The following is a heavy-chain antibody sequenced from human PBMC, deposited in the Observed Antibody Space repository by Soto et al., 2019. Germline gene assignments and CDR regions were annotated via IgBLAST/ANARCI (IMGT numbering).Heavy chain of an antibody. V-gene: IGHV4-30-4*01. CDR1: GGSISSADYY. Sequence: SEPLSLTCTVSGGSISSADYYWSWIRQPPGKGLEWIGYIYYSGSTYYNPSLKSRVTISVDTSKNQFSLKLSSVTAADTAVYYCARVGSDYDFWSGYYINWFDPWGQGTLVTVS. J-gene: IGHJ5*02. D-gene: IGHD3-3*01. CDR2: IYYSGST. CDR3: ARVGSDYDFWSGYYINWFDP.